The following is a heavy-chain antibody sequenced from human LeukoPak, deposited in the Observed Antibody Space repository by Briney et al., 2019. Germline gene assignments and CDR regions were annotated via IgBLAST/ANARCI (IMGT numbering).Heavy chain of an antibody. J-gene: IGHJ5*02. CDR2: MCYSGST. Sequence: SETLSLTCTVSGGSISSGDYYWSWIRQPPGKGLEWIAYMCYSGSTYYNPSLKSRVTMSADTSKNQLSLKLSSVTAADTAAYYCARPYYYDSRIDPWGQGILVTVSS. V-gene: IGHV4-30-4*01. D-gene: IGHD3-22*01. CDR3: ARPYYYDSRIDP. CDR1: GGSISSGDYY.